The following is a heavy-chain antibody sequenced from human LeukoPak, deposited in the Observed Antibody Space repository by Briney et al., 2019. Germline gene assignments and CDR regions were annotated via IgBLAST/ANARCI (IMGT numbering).Heavy chain of an antibody. D-gene: IGHD3-22*01. J-gene: IGHJ4*02. CDR3: AISSISGYYRFFDY. CDR1: GGSISSYY. CDR2: NYYSGST. Sequence: SETLSLTCTVSGGSISSYYWSWIRQPPGKGLEWIGYNYYSGSTNYNPSLKSRVTILVDTSKNQFSLKLSSVTAADTAVYYCAISSISGYYRFFDYWGQGILVTVSS. V-gene: IGHV4-59*08.